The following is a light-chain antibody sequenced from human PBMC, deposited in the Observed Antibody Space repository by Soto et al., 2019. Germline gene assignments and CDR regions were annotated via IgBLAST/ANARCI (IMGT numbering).Light chain of an antibody. Sequence: DTQMTQSPSTLSASVGDRVTITCRASQSISSWLAWYQQKPGKAPKLLIYKASSLESGVPSRFSGSGSGTEFTLTISSLQPHDFATYYCQQYNSYSPLTFGGGTKVEI. V-gene: IGKV1-5*03. CDR2: KAS. J-gene: IGKJ4*01. CDR3: QQYNSYSPLT. CDR1: QSISSW.